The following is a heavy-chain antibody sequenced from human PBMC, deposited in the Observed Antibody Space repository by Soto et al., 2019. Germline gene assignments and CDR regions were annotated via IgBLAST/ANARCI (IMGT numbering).Heavy chain of an antibody. V-gene: IGHV1-18*01. CDR3: ARDLLIPAANYGMDV. Sequence: ASVKVSCKASGYTFTSYGISWVRQAPGQGLEWMGWISAYNGNTNYAQKLQGRVTMTTDTSTSTAYMELRSLRSDDTAVYYCARDLLIPAANYGMDVWGQGTTVTVSS. CDR1: GYTFTSYG. J-gene: IGHJ6*02. D-gene: IGHD2-2*01. CDR2: ISAYNGNT.